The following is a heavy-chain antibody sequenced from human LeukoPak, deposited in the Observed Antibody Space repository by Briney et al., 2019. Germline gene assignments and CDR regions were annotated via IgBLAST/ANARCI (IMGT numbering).Heavy chain of an antibody. D-gene: IGHD3/OR15-3a*01. CDR1: GITLSNYG. Sequence: GGSLRLSCAVSGITLSNYGMSWVRQAPGKGLEWVAGSDSGGNTKYADSVKGRFTISRDNPKNTLYLQMNSLRAEDTAVYFCAKRGVVIRVILVGFHKEAYYFESWGQGALVTVSS. CDR3: AKRGVVIRVILVGFHKEAYYFES. J-gene: IGHJ4*02. V-gene: IGHV3-23*01. CDR2: SDSGGNT.